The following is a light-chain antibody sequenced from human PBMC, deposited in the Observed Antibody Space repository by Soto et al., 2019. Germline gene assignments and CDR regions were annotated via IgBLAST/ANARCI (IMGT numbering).Light chain of an antibody. V-gene: IGKV3-20*01. CDR3: QQYGSPTYT. CDR2: GAS. Sequence: ILLTQYQGSLSLSPRQRATLSCRASQSVSSNHLAWYQQRPGQAPRLLIYGASRRATGIPDRFSGSGSGTDFTLTISRLEPEDFAMYYCQQYGSPTYTFGQGTKVDIK. J-gene: IGKJ2*01. CDR1: QSVSSNH.